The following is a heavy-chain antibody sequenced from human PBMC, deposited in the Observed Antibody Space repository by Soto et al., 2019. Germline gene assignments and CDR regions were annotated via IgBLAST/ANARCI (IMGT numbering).Heavy chain of an antibody. CDR2: ISGSGGST. CDR3: AKTGNYDILTGYIHYMDV. Sequence: PGGSLRLSCAASGFTFSSYAMSWVRQAPGKGLEWVSAISGSGGSTYYADSVKGRFTISRDNSKNTLYLQMNSLRAEDTAVYYYAKTGNYDILTGYIHYMDVWGKGTTVTVSS. V-gene: IGHV3-23*01. J-gene: IGHJ6*03. CDR1: GFTFSSYA. D-gene: IGHD3-9*01.